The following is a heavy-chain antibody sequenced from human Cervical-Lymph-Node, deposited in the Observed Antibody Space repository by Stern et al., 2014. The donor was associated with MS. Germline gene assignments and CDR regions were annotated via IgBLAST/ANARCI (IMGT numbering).Heavy chain of an antibody. J-gene: IGHJ4*02. CDR3: ARGTMSLVYSGYDWCYDY. V-gene: IGHV1-69*01. CDR1: GGTFSSYA. D-gene: IGHD5-12*01. CDR2: IIPIIGTA. Sequence: VKLVQSGAEGKKPGSSVKVSCKASGGTFSSYALSWVRQAPGQGLEWMGGIIPIIGTANYDQKFQGRVQSTADQSTSHAATDRGSLRSEDTAVYYCARGTMSLVYSGYDWCYDYWGQGTLVTVSS.